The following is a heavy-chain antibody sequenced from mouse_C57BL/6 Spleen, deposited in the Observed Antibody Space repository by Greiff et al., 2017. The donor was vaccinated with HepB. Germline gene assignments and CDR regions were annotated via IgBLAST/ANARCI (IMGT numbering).Heavy chain of an antibody. D-gene: IGHD1-1*02. V-gene: IGHV1-80*01. CDR2: IYPGDGDT. CDR3: ARGGGIYYYAMDY. J-gene: IGHJ4*01. CDR1: GYAFSSYW. Sequence: VQRVESGAELVKPGASVKISCKASGYAFSSYWMNWVKQRPGKGLEWIGQIYPGDGDTNYNGKFKGKATLTADKSSSTAYMQLSSLTSEDSAVYFCARGGGIYYYAMDYWGQGTSVTVSS.